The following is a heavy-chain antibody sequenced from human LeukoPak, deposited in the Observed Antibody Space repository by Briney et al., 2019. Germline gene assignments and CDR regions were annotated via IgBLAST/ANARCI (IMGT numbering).Heavy chain of an antibody. CDR1: GFTVSSNY. V-gene: IGHV3-66*01. CDR3: ARDGRYYYGSVWGMDV. Sequence: GGSLRLSCAASGFTVSSNYMSWVRQAPGKGLEWVSVIYSGGSTYYADSVKGRFTISRDNSRNTLYLQMNSLRAEDTAVYYCARDGRYYYGSVWGMDVWGQGTTVTVSS. D-gene: IGHD3-10*01. J-gene: IGHJ6*02. CDR2: IYSGGST.